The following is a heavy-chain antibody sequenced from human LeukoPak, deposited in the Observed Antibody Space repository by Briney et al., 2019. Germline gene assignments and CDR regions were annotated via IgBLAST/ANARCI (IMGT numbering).Heavy chain of an antibody. D-gene: IGHD3-16*01. J-gene: IGHJ4*02. CDR3: ARGGEVYSPVDVYFDY. CDR2: ISAYNGNT. CDR1: GYTFTGSG. Sequence: ASVKVSCKASGYTFTGSGIGWVRQAPGQGLEWMGWISAYNGNTNYAQKLQGRVTMTTDTSTSTAYIELRSLRPDDTAVYYCARGGEVYSPVDVYFDYWGQGTLVTVSS. V-gene: IGHV1-18*01.